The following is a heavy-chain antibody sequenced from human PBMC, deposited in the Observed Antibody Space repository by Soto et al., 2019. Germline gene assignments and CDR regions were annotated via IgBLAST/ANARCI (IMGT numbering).Heavy chain of an antibody. CDR3: ASGIQLWLRRINNGYSG. Sequence: QVQLVQSGAEVKKPESSVKVSCKAPGGTFSTYAISWVRQAPGQGLEWMGGIIPMFGTANYAQRFQDRGTITADESTNTVYMVLSSLRSEDTAVYFCASGIQLWLRRINNGYSGWGQGTLVTVSS. V-gene: IGHV1-69*12. CDR1: GGTFSTYA. D-gene: IGHD5-18*01. J-gene: IGHJ4*02. CDR2: IIPMFGTA.